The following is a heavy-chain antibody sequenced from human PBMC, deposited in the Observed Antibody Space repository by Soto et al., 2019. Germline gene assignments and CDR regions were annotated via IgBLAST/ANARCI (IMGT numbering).Heavy chain of an antibody. Sequence: PGGSLRLSCAASGFTFSSYGMHWVRQAPGKGLEWVAVISYDGSNKYYADSVKGRFTISRDNSKNTLYLQMNSLRAEDTAVYYCAKEQLWSSYYYYGMDVWGQGTTVTVSS. V-gene: IGHV3-30*18. D-gene: IGHD5-18*01. CDR2: ISYDGSNK. CDR3: AKEQLWSSYYYYGMDV. J-gene: IGHJ6*02. CDR1: GFTFSSYG.